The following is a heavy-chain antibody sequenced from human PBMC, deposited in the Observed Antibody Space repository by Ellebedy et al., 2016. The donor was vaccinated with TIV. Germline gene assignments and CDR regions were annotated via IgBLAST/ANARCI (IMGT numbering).Heavy chain of an antibody. CDR3: AKGGGSCCFEV. J-gene: IGHJ4*02. CDR1: GFTFSSYS. CDR2: ISSSSSTI. D-gene: IGHD2-15*01. Sequence: GESLKISXAASGFTFSSYSMNWVRQAPGKGLEWVSYISSSSSTIHYADSVKGRFTISRDNSNNTLYLQMNSLRAEDTAVYYCAKGGGSCCFEVWGQGTLVTVSS. V-gene: IGHV3-48*01.